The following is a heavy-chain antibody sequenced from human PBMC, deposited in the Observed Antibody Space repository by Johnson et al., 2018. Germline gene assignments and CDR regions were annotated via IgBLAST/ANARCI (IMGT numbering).Heavy chain of an antibody. V-gene: IGHV3-15*01. D-gene: IGHD1-1*01. CDR1: GFTFSNAW. CDR3: TTGRRGAFDI. CDR2: IKSKTDGGTR. J-gene: IGHJ3*02. Sequence: VQLVESGGGLVKXGGSXRLXCAASGFTFSNAWMSWVRQAPGKGLEWVGRIKSKTDGGTRDYAAPVKGRFTISRDESKNTLYLQLNSLKTEDTAVYYCTTGRRGAFDIWGQGTMVTVSS.